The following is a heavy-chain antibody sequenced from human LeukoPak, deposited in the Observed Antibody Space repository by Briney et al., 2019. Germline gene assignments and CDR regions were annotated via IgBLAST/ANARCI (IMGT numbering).Heavy chain of an antibody. D-gene: IGHD4-17*01. V-gene: IGHV3-21*01. CDR3: ARDLGDNGDYILDY. CDR2: ISSSSSYI. Sequence: GGSLRLSCAASGFTFSSCSMIWVRQAPGKGLEWVSSISSSSSYIYYADSVKGRFTISRDNAKNSLYLQMNSLRAEDTAVYYCARDLGDNGDYILDYWGQGTLVTVSS. J-gene: IGHJ4*02. CDR1: GFTFSSCS.